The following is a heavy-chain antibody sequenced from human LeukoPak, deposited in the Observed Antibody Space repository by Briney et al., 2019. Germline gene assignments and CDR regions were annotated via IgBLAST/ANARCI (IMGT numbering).Heavy chain of an antibody. J-gene: IGHJ4*02. D-gene: IGHD2-2*01. V-gene: IGHV1-69*13. CDR1: GGTFSSYA. CDR3: ATLGYCSSTSCSFFDY. Sequence: SVKVSCKASGGTFSSYAISWVRQAPGQGLEWMGGLIPIFGTANYAQKFQGRVTITADESTSTAYMELSSLRSEDTAVYYCATLGYCSSTSCSFFDYWGQGTLVTVSS. CDR2: LIPIFGTA.